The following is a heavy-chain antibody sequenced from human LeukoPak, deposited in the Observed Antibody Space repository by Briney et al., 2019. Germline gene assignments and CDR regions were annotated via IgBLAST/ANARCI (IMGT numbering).Heavy chain of an antibody. CDR1: GFTFSSYS. CDR2: ISSSSSYI. V-gene: IGHV3-21*01. J-gene: IGHJ4*02. CDR3: ARGDQAGPGY. Sequence: GESLKISCAASGFTFSSYSMNWVRQAPGKGLEWVSSISSSSSYIYYADSVKGRFTISRDNAKNSLYLQMNSLRAEDTAVYYCARGDQAGPGYWGQGTLVTVSS. D-gene: IGHD3-16*01.